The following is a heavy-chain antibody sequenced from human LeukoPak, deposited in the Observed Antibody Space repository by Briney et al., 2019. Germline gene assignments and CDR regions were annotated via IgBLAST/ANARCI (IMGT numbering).Heavy chain of an antibody. Sequence: ASVKVSCKASGYTFTSYYMHWVRQAPGQGLERMGIINPSGGSTSYAQKFQGRVTMTRDMSTSTVYMELSSLRSEDTAVYYCARDRYYYDSTAYSPKYYFDYWGQGTLVTVSS. CDR3: ARDRYYYDSTAYSPKYYFDY. J-gene: IGHJ4*02. CDR2: INPSGGST. CDR1: GYTFTSYY. V-gene: IGHV1-46*01. D-gene: IGHD3-22*01.